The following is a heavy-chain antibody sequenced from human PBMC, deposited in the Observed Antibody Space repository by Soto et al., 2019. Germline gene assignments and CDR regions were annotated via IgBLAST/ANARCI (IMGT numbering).Heavy chain of an antibody. Sequence: PSETLSLTCAVSGGFITNDYWSWIRQPPGKGLEWIGYVYHTGSTNYKPSLKSRVTISVDKSKNQFSLKLTSVTAADTAVYYCARDKITGLFDYWGQGTLVTVSS. V-gene: IGHV4-59*12. CDR2: VYHTGST. CDR3: ARDKITGLFDY. CDR1: GGFITNDY. D-gene: IGHD2-8*02. J-gene: IGHJ4*02.